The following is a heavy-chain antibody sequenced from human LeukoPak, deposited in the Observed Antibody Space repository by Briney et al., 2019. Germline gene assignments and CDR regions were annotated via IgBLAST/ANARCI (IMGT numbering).Heavy chain of an antibody. Sequence: GGSLRLSCAVSGLSFGFYAMSWVRQAPGKGLEWVSSISGGGAGTYYADSVRGRFTISRDNSKNTLYLQMDSLRAEDTALYYCAKDFVRYNIQFDYWGQGALVTVSS. D-gene: IGHD1-14*01. V-gene: IGHV3-23*01. CDR1: GLSFGFYA. CDR3: AKDFVRYNIQFDY. CDR2: ISGGGAGT. J-gene: IGHJ4*02.